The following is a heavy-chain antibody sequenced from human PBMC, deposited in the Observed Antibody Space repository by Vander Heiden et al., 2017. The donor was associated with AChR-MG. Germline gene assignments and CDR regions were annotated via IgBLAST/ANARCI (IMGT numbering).Heavy chain of an antibody. Sequence: EVQLLESGGGLVQPGGSLRLSCAASGFTFSSYTMGWVRQAPGKGLEWVSAISGSGGSTYYADSVKGRFTISRDNSKNTLYLQMNSLRAEDTAVYYCAKAGEMGVRIVDTAMVVGYWGQGTLVTVSS. D-gene: IGHD5-18*01. CDR1: GFTFSSYT. V-gene: IGHV3-23*01. CDR2: ISGSGGST. CDR3: AKAGEMGVRIVDTAMVVGY. J-gene: IGHJ4*02.